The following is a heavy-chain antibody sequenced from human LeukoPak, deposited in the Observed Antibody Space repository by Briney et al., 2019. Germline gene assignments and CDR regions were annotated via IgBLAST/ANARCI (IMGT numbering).Heavy chain of an antibody. V-gene: IGHV3-21*01. CDR2: ISGSSSYI. D-gene: IGHD3-22*01. J-gene: IGHJ3*02. CDR1: GFTFSSYS. Sequence: GSLRLSCAASGFTFSSYSMNWVRQAPGKGLEWVSSISGSSSYIYYADSVKGRFTISRDNAKNSLYLQMNSLRAEDTAVYYCARDLYYDSSGYYEDGAFDIWGQGTMVTVSS. CDR3: ARDLYYDSSGYYEDGAFDI.